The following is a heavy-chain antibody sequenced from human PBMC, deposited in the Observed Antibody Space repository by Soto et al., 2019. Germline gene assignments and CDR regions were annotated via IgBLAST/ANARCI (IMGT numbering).Heavy chain of an antibody. J-gene: IGHJ4*02. CDR1: GYSFTSYW. V-gene: IGHV5-10-1*01. D-gene: IGHD3-3*01. CDR2: IDPSDSYT. Sequence: GESLKISCKGSGYSFTSYWISWVRQMPGKGLEWMGRIDPSDSYTNYSPSFQGHVTISADKSISTAYLQWSSLKASDTAMYYCARYDFWSGCSPRPFDYWGQGTLVTVSS. CDR3: ARYDFWSGCSPRPFDY.